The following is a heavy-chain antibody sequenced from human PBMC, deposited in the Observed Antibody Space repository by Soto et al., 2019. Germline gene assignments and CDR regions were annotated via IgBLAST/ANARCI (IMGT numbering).Heavy chain of an antibody. V-gene: IGHV1-3*01. D-gene: IGHD3-10*01. CDR3: ARGTLIYGSGEYYYGIDV. CDR2: INAGNGST. CDR1: GYTFTSYA. J-gene: IGHJ6*02. Sequence: ASVKVSCKASGYTFTSYAMHWVRQAPGQRLEWMGWINAGNGSTKYSQKFQGRVTITRDTSASTAYMELSRLRSEDTAVYYCARGTLIYGSGEYYYGIDVCGQGTTVTVSS.